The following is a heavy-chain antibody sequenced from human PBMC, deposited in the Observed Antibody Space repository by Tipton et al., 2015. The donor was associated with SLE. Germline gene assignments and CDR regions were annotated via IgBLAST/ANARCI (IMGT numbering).Heavy chain of an antibody. Sequence: TLSLTCTVSGGSISSSSYSWAWIRQPPGKGLEWIGNIFYGGRTYSNPSLKSRVTISVDTSKNQFSLKLNSVTAADTAVYYCARVAPTEVFDYWGQGTLVTVSS. CDR3: ARVAPTEVFDY. CDR1: GGSISSSSYS. CDR2: IFYGGRT. D-gene: IGHD1-1*01. J-gene: IGHJ4*02. V-gene: IGHV4-39*01.